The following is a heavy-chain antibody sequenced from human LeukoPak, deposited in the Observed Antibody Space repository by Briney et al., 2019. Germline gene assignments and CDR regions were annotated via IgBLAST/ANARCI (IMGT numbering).Heavy chain of an antibody. CDR1: GFTFRNYW. Sequence: PGGSLRLSCAASGFTFRNYWMNWVRQAPGKGLEWVAHINEDGSEKNYVDSVKGGFTTSRENARNALSLQMNSLRSEDSAVYYCARDPGGIAVPGLGFAFDIWGQGTMVTVSS. CDR2: INEDGSEK. CDR3: ARDPGGIAVPGLGFAFDI. V-gene: IGHV3-7*01. J-gene: IGHJ3*02. D-gene: IGHD6-19*01.